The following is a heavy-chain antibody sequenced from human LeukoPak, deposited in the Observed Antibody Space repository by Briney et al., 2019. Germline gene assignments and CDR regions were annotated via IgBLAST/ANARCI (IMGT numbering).Heavy chain of an antibody. J-gene: IGHJ6*03. D-gene: IGHD3-10*01. CDR3: ARGRSSMVRGYYYYYMDV. CDR1: GFTLSDYY. V-gene: IGHV4-38-2*01. Sequence: GSLRLSCAASGFTLSDYYMSWIRQPPGKGLEWIGSIYYSGSTYYNPSLKSRVTISVDTSKNQFSLKLSSVTAADTAVYYCARGRSSMVRGYYYYYMDVWGKGTTVTISS. CDR2: IYYSGST.